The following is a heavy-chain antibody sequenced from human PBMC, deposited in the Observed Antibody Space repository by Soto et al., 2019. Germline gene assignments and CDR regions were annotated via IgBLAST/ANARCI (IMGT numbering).Heavy chain of an antibody. V-gene: IGHV3-48*02. CDR2: IRDESTI. D-gene: IGHD1-26*01. Sequence: EVQLVESGGGLAQPGGSLRLSCVYSGFNLGTYSMNWVRQAPGKGLDWVSYIRDESTIQYADSVRGRFTVSGDRAKNSVYLQMYSLTDEDTAVYYCTRGSGSYSQTTFDYWGQGTLVSVSS. CDR1: GFNLGTYS. CDR3: TRGSGSYSQTTFDY. J-gene: IGHJ4*02.